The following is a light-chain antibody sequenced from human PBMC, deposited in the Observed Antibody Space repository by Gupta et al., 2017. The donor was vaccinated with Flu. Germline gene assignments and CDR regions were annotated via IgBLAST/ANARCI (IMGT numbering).Light chain of an antibody. J-gene: IGLJ3*02. CDR3: HVWDSSSDHGV. Sequence: GGNNIGSKSVRWYHQKPGQAPVLVVYDDSARPSGIPERFSGSNSGNTATLTISRVEAGDEADYYCHVWDSSSDHGVFGGGTKLTVL. V-gene: IGLV3-21*02. CDR1: NIGSKS. CDR2: DDS.